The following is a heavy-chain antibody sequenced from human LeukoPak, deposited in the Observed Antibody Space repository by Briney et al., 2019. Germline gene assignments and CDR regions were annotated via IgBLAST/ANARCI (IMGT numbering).Heavy chain of an antibody. J-gene: IGHJ3*02. V-gene: IGHV4-59*08. CDR2: IYNSRST. CDR3: ARRNILTEGEAFDI. D-gene: IGHD3-9*01. CDR1: GGSISSYY. Sequence: PSETLSLTCTVSGGSISSYYWTWIRQPPGKGLEWIGHIYNSRSTNYNPSLKSRVTISVDTSKNQFSLMLNSVTAADTAVYYCARRNILTEGEAFDIWGQGTMVTVSS.